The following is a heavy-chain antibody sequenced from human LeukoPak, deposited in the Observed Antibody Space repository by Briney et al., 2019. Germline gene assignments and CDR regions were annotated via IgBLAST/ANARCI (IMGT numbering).Heavy chain of an antibody. D-gene: IGHD3-22*01. J-gene: IGHJ4*02. CDR1: GFTVSSNY. CDR3: ARGVANYYDSSGYQN. CDR2: IYSGDKT. Sequence: PGGSLRLSCAASGFTVSSNYMRWVRQAPGKGLEWVSVIYSGDKTHYADSVKGRFTISRDNSKNTLYLQMNSLRAEDTAVYYCARGVANYYDSSGYQNWGQGTLVTVSS. V-gene: IGHV3-53*01.